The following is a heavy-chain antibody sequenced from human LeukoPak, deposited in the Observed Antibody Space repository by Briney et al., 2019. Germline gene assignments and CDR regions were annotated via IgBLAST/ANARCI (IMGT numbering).Heavy chain of an antibody. J-gene: IGHJ4*02. CDR2: IYYTGST. Sequence: SATLSLTCTVSGGSVSSGTHYWSWIRQPPGKGLEWIGYIYYTGSTNYNPSLKSRVSMSIDTSKNQFSLKLTSVTAADTAVYYCASAPNVDFYDYWGQGTLVTVSS. CDR3: ASAPNVDFYDY. V-gene: IGHV4-61*01. CDR1: GGSVSSGTHY.